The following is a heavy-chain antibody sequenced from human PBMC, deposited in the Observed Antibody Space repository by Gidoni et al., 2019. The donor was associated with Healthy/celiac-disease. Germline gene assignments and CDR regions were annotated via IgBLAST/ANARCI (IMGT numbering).Heavy chain of an antibody. Sequence: QVQLVESGGGVVQPGRSRRLSCAASGFTFSSYARHWVRQAPGKGLEWVAVISYDGSNKYYADSVKGRFTISRDNSKNTLYLQMNSLRAEDTAVYYCARADPYCSSTSCYTGVNYWGQGTLVTVSS. V-gene: IGHV3-30-3*01. CDR3: ARADPYCSSTSCYTGVNY. J-gene: IGHJ4*02. D-gene: IGHD2-2*02. CDR2: ISYDGSNK. CDR1: GFTFSSYA.